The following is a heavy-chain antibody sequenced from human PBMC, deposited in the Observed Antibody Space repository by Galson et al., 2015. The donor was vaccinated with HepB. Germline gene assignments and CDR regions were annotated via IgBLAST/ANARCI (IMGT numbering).Heavy chain of an antibody. CDR3: AKGVVQLRAVFDY. Sequence: SLRLSCAASGFTFSSYAMSWVRQAPGKGLEWVSAISGSGGSTYYADSVKGRFTISRDNSKNTLYLQMNSLRAEDTAVYYCAKGVVQLRAVFDYWGQGTLVTVSS. CDR1: GFTFSSYA. J-gene: IGHJ4*02. V-gene: IGHV3-23*01. CDR2: ISGSGGST. D-gene: IGHD2-21*01.